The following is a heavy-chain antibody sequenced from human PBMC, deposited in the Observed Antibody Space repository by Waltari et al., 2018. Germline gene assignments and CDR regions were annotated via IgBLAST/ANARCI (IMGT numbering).Heavy chain of an antibody. CDR1: GDSMGPRDS. CDR2: VRGDGKT. CDR3: ARDRGRGLYLDT. Sequence: QLQLQASGPGLVKPSGTLSLICAVSGDSMGPRDSWSWVRQPPGRGLGCIGQVRGDGKTNYNPSFASRVTMSLDTSTYHFALKLTSATAADTALYYCARDRGRGLYLDTWGQGTLVTVSP. J-gene: IGHJ4*02. V-gene: IGHV4-4*02. D-gene: IGHD1-1*01.